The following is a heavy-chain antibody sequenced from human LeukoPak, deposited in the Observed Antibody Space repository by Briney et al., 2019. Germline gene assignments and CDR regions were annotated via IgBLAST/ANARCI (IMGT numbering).Heavy chain of an antibody. CDR2: INHSGST. D-gene: IGHD3-22*01. CDR3: ARRHFTYYYDSSGYYLDY. CDR1: GGSFSGYY. V-gene: IGHV4-34*01. J-gene: IGHJ4*02. Sequence: PSETLSLTCAVYGGSFSGYYWSWIRQPPGKGLEWIGEINHSGSTNYNPSLKSRVTISVDTSKNQFSLKLSSVTAADTAVYYCARRHFTYYYDSSGYYLDYWGQGTLVTVSS.